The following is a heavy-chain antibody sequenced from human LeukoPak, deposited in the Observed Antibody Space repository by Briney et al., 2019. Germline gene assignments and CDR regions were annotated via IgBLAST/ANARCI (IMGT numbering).Heavy chain of an antibody. J-gene: IGHJ4*02. CDR1: GYTFTSYD. CDR3: ARGPPNWGYDY. CDR2: MSPNSGDT. D-gene: IGHD7-27*01. Sequence: ASVNVPCKASGYTFTSYDFNWVRQATGQRPEWMGWMSPNSGDTGYAQKFQDRVTMTRNTPISTAYMELSSLRSDDTAVYYCARGPPNWGYDYWGPGTLVTVSS. V-gene: IGHV1-8*01.